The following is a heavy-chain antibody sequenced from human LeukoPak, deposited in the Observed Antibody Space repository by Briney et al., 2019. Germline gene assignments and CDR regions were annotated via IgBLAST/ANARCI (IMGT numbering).Heavy chain of an antibody. J-gene: IGHJ4*02. D-gene: IGHD1-26*01. CDR2: ISYDGSNK. V-gene: IGHV3-30*04. CDR3: ARAPGATDDY. Sequence: PGGSLRLSCAASGFTFSSYAMHWVRRAPGKGLEWVAVISYDGSNKYYADSVKGRFTISRDNSKNTLYLQMNSLRAEDTAVYYCARAPGATDDYWGQGTLVTVSS. CDR1: GFTFSSYA.